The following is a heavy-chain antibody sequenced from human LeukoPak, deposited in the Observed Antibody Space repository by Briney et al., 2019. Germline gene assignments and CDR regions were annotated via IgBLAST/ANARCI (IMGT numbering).Heavy chain of an antibody. CDR3: ASGRLVYGGLDY. CDR1: GGTFSSYA. J-gene: IGHJ4*02. D-gene: IGHD4/OR15-4a*01. CDR2: IIPIFGTA. Sequence: ASVKASCKASGGTFSSYAISWVRQAPGQGLEWMGGIIPIFGTANYAQKFQGRVTITADESTSTAYMELSSLRSEDTAVYYCASGRLVYGGLDYWVQGTLVTVSS. V-gene: IGHV1-69*13.